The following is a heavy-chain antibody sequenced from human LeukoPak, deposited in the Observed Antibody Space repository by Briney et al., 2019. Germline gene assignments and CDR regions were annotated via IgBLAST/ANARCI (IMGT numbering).Heavy chain of an antibody. CDR1: GFTFSSYA. Sequence: GGSLRLSCAASGFTFSSYAMHWVRQAPGKGLEWVAVISYDGSNKYYADSVKGRFTISRDNFKNTLYLQMNSLRAEDTAVYYCARRSKTYSSGWYMLVVRYWGQGTLVTVSS. J-gene: IGHJ4*02. D-gene: IGHD6-19*01. CDR3: ARRSKTYSSGWYMLVVRY. V-gene: IGHV3-30-3*01. CDR2: ISYDGSNK.